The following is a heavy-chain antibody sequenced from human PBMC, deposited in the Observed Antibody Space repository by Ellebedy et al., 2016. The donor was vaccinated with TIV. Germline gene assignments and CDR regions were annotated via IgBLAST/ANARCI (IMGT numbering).Heavy chain of an antibody. V-gene: IGHV4-59*01. CDR3: ARLVGARDY. Sequence: MPSETLSLTCTVSGGSISSYYWSWIRQPPGKGLEWIGYIYYSGSTNYNPSLKSRVTISVDTSKNQFSLKLSSVTAADTAVYYCARLVGARDYWGQGTLVTVSS. J-gene: IGHJ4*02. D-gene: IGHD1-26*01. CDR1: GGSISSYY. CDR2: IYYSGST.